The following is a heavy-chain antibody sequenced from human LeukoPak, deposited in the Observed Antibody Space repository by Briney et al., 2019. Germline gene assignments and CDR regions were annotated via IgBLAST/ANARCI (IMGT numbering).Heavy chain of an antibody. CDR3: ARDGSNWFDP. CDR2: ISAYNGNT. J-gene: IGHJ5*02. Sequence: ASVKVSCKASGYTFTSYDINWVRQATGQGLEWMGWISAYNGNTNYAQKLQGRATMTTDTSTSTAYMELRSLRSDDTAVYYCARDGSNWFDPWGQGTLVTVSS. CDR1: GYTFTSYD. V-gene: IGHV1-18*01.